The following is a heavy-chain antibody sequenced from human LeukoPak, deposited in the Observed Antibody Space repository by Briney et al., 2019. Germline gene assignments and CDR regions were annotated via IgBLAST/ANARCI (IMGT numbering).Heavy chain of an antibody. D-gene: IGHD5-18*01. CDR1: GFTVSSNY. CDR3: ARSNPEYSYGQAYYGMDV. Sequence: GGSLRLSCVASGFTVSSNYMSWVRQAPGKGLEWVSVIYSGGSTYYADCVKGRFTISRDNSKNTLYLQMKSLRAEDTAVYYCARSNPEYSYGQAYYGMDVWGQGTTVTVSS. CDR2: IYSGGST. J-gene: IGHJ6*02. V-gene: IGHV3-53*01.